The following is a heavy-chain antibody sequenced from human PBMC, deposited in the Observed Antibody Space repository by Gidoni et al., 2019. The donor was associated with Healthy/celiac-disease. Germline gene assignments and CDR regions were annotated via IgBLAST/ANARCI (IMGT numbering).Heavy chain of an antibody. J-gene: IGHJ2*01. CDR2: ISSSGSTI. D-gene: IGHD3-22*01. V-gene: IGHV3-48*03. Sequence: EVQLVESGGGLVQPGGSLRLSCAASGFTFSSYEMNWVRQAPGKGLEWVSYISSSGSTIYYADSVKGRFTISRDNAKNSLYLQMNSLRAEDTAVYYCARRFNYYDSSGYLWYFDLWGRGTLVTVSS. CDR1: GFTFSSYE. CDR3: ARRFNYYDSSGYLWYFDL.